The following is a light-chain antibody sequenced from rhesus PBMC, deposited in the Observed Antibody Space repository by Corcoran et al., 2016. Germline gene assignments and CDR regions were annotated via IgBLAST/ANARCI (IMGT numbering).Light chain of an antibody. CDR1: QGISSW. J-gene: IGKJ2*01. CDR2: KAS. V-gene: IGKV1-22*01. Sequence: DIQMTQSPSSLSASVGDTVTITCRASQGISSWLAWYQQKPGKPPKLLIYKASSLQSGVPSRFSGSGSGTDFTLTISSLQSEDFATYYGQQYSSRPYSFGQGTKVEIK. CDR3: QQYSSRPYS.